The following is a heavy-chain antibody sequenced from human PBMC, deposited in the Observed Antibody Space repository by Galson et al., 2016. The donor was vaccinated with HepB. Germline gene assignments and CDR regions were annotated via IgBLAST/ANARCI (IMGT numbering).Heavy chain of an antibody. Sequence: SLRLSCAASGFTFSQYWMSWVRQAPEKGLEWVANIRQDESEKYYVDSVTGRFTISRDNAKNSLYLQMSSLRVEDTAVYYCARDSGRGYFEFWGQGTLATVSS. CDR1: GFTFSQYW. D-gene: IGHD3-10*01. CDR2: IRQDESEK. J-gene: IGHJ4*02. CDR3: ARDSGRGYFEF. V-gene: IGHV3-7*01.